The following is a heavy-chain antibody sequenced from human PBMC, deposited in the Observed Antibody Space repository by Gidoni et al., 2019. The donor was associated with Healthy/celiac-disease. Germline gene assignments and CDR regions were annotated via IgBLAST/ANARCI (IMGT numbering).Heavy chain of an antibody. D-gene: IGHD3-10*01. J-gene: IGHJ6*02. CDR2: IVPIFDTA. Sequence: QVQLVQSGAEVKKPGSSVKVSCKASVDTFSSYAISWVRQAPGQGLEWMGGIVPIFDTANYAQKFQGRVTITADESTSTAYMELSSLRSEDTAVYYCARDREGSGSHYYYGMDVWGQGTTVTVSS. CDR3: ARDREGSGSHYYYGMDV. CDR1: VDTFSSYA. V-gene: IGHV1-69*01.